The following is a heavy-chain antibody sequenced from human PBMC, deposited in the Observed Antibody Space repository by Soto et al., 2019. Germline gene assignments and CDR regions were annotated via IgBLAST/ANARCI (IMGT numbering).Heavy chain of an antibody. CDR1: GFPFSNYA. J-gene: IGHJ4*02. CDR2: ISGSSGTT. D-gene: IGHD6-13*01. V-gene: IGHV3-23*01. Sequence: PGGSLRLSCAASGFPFSNYAMTWVRQAPGKGLEWVSLISGSSGTTHYADSVKGRFTISRDNSKNTLYLQVSSLRVEDTAVYYCAKPPMAAADYFDFWGQGTLVTVSS. CDR3: AKPPMAAADYFDF.